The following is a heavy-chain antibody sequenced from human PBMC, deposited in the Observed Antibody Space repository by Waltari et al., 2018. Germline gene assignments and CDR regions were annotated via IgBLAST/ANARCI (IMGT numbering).Heavy chain of an antibody. D-gene: IGHD6-13*01. CDR3: AREGIADRDSIFDV. CDR2: VFASGST. Sequence: QVRLEESGPRLVKPSGTLSLTCSVTGDAIGLYRWTWIRQSAVQGLEWIGRVFASGSTNFNPFLRGRVTMSVDKSKIQFSLEMTSMTAADTATYYCAREGIADRDSIFDVWGQGILVTVSS. CDR1: GDAIGLYR. J-gene: IGHJ4*02. V-gene: IGHV4-4*07.